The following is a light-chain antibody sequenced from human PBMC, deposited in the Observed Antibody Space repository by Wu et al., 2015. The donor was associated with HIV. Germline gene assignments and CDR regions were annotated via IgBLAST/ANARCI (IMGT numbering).Light chain of an antibody. J-gene: IGKJ4*01. Sequence: EIVMTQSPATLSVSPGERATLSCRASQSVNSYLAWYQQKPGQAPRLLIFDASNRATGIPARFSASGSGTDFTLTISSLEPEDVAVYYCQQRRNWFTFGGGTKVEIK. CDR1: QSVNSY. CDR2: DAS. CDR3: QQRRNWFT. V-gene: IGKV3-11*01.